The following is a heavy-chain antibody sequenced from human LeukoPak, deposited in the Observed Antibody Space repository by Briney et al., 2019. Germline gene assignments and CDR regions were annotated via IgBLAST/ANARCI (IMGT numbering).Heavy chain of an antibody. V-gene: IGHV4-38-2*02. J-gene: IGHJ4*02. D-gene: IGHD4-17*01. CDR1: GYSISSGYY. CDR3: AREDGDYVKDC. CDR2: IYDGGNP. Sequence: SSETLSLTCAVSGYSISSGYYWGWIRQPPGKGLEWIGSIYDGGNPYYNPSLKSRVTISVDRSKNQFSLKLNSVTAADTALYYCAREDGDYVKDCWGQGTLVTVSS.